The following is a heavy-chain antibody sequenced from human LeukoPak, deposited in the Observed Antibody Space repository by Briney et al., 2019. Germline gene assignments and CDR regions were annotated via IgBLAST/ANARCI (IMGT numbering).Heavy chain of an antibody. CDR3: AREQWEVPGYYYGMDV. CDR2: IWYDGSNK. CDR1: GFTFSSYG. J-gene: IGHJ6*02. V-gene: IGHV3-33*01. Sequence: PGGSLRLSCAASGFTFSSYGMHWVRQAPGKGLEWVAVIWYDGSNKYYADSVKGRFTISRDNSKNTLYLQMNSLRAEDTAVYYCAREQWEVPGYYYGMDVWGQGTTVTVSS. D-gene: IGHD1-26*01.